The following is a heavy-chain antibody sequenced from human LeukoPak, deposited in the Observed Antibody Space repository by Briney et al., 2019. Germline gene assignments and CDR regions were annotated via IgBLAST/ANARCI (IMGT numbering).Heavy chain of an antibody. CDR1: GFRFSNYG. J-gene: IGHJ6*03. V-gene: IGHV3-33*01. CDR3: ARDHRPEIQYYYMDV. Sequence: PGGSLRLFCAASGFRFSNYGMHWVRQAPGKGLEWVAALLYDGNTKHYADSVRGRFTISRDISKNTFYLQMNSLTAEDTAVYYCARDHRPEIQYYYMDVWGKGTTVAVSS. D-gene: IGHD1-14*01. CDR2: LLYDGNTK.